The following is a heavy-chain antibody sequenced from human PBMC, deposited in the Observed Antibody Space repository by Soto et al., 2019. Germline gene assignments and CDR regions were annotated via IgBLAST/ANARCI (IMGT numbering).Heavy chain of an antibody. D-gene: IGHD3-10*01. CDR2: MSTYTGDT. J-gene: IGHJ5*02. CDR3: ARDPGGATGFDP. V-gene: IGHV1-18*01. CDR1: GYSFTVYG. Sequence: QVRLVQSGAEVKRPGASVKVSCKTYGYSFTVYGISWVLQAPGQGLEWMGWMSTYTGDTNYARKFRGRVTMTTDISASTASMELRSLTSDDTAVYYCARDPGGATGFDPWGQGTPVIVST.